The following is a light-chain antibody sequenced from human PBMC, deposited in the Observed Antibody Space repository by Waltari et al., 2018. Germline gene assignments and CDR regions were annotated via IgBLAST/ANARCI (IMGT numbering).Light chain of an antibody. J-gene: IGKJ1*01. V-gene: IGKV1-5*01. CDR2: DAS. CDR3: QEHVTYWA. Sequence: DIQMTQSPSTLSASVGDRVTITCRASHSITRWLAWYQQKPGKAPKLLIYDASSLESGVPSRFSGSGSGTEFTLTISSLQPDDFATYYCQEHVTYWAFGQGTKVEMK. CDR1: HSITRW.